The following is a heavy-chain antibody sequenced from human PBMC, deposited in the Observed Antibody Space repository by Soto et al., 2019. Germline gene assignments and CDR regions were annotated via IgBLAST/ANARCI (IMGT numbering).Heavy chain of an antibody. CDR3: ARVPGSGSFEFDY. D-gene: IGHD3-10*01. CDR1: GGSISSGGYY. V-gene: IGHV4-31*03. J-gene: IGHJ4*02. Sequence: QVQLQESGPGLVKPSQTLSLTCTVSGGSISSGGYYWSWIRQHPGKGLEWIGYIYYSGSTYYNPSLKSRITIPVDTSKNQFPLKLSSVTAADTAVYYCARVPGSGSFEFDYWGQGTLVTVSS. CDR2: IYYSGST.